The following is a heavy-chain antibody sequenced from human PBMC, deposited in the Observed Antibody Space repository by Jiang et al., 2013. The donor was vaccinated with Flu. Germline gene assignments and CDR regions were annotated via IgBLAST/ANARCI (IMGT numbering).Heavy chain of an antibody. J-gene: IGHJ6*02. D-gene: IGHD2-15*01. Sequence: KASGGTFSSYAISWVRQAPGQGLEWMGGIIPIFGTANYAQKFQGRVTITADKSTSTAYMELSSLRSEDTAVYYCARGDCSGGSCPYYYYGMDVWGQGTTVTVSS. CDR1: GGTFSSYA. CDR3: ARGDCSGGSCPYYYYGMDV. V-gene: IGHV1-69*06. CDR2: IIPIFGTA.